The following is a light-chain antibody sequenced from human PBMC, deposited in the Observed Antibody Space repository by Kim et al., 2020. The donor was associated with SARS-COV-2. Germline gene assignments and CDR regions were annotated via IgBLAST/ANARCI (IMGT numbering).Light chain of an antibody. J-gene: IGLJ2*01. CDR3: GTWDASLTAGEV. Sequence: RVTISYVGSGSNIGVNSVSWYQPLPGSDPTLVIYDNDKRPSEVPARFSGATYDTSATLDIPGLQPGDEDDYFCGTWDASLTAGEVFGGGTQLTVL. CDR1: GSNIGVNS. V-gene: IGLV1-51*01. CDR2: DND.